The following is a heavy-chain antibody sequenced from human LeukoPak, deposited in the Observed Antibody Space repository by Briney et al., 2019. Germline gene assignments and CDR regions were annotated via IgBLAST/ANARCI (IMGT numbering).Heavy chain of an antibody. Sequence: PGGSLRLSCAACGFTFSSYAMSWVRQAPGKGMEWVSAISGSGSSTYYADSVKGRFTISRDNSKNTLYLQMNSLRAEDTAVYYCAKDRVGALDYWGQGTLVTVSS. V-gene: IGHV3-23*01. J-gene: IGHJ4*02. CDR2: ISGSGSST. D-gene: IGHD1-26*01. CDR3: AKDRVGALDY. CDR1: GFTFSSYA.